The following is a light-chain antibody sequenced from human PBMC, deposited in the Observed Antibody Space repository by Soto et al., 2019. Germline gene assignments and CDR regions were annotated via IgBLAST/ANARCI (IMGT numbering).Light chain of an antibody. J-gene: IGLJ1*01. CDR2: EVI. V-gene: IGLV2-8*01. Sequence: QSALTQPPSASGSPGQAVTISCTGNSSDVGGYNYVSWYQQHPGKAPKLLIYEVIKRPSGVPDRFSASRSGNTASLTVSGLQAEDEADYYCSSYAGSNTPYVFGTGTKLTV. CDR3: SSYAGSNTPYV. CDR1: SSDVGGYNY.